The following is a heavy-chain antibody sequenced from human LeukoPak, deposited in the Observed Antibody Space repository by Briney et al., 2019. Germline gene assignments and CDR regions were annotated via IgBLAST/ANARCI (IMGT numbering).Heavy chain of an antibody. Sequence: SETLSLTCTVSGGSISSHYWSWIRQPPGKGLEWIGYIYYSGSTNYNPSLKSRVTMSVDTSKNQFSLKLSSVTAADTAVYYCARHGGYASGGDYWGQGTLVTVSS. CDR1: GGSISSHY. D-gene: IGHD3-10*01. J-gene: IGHJ4*02. CDR3: ARHGGYASGGDY. V-gene: IGHV4-59*08. CDR2: IYYSGST.